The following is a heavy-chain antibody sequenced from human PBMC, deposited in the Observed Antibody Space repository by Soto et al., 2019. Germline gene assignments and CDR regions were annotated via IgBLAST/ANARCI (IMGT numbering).Heavy chain of an antibody. V-gene: IGHV4-34*01. CDR1: GLSFSGHY. Sequence: SETLSLTCAVYGLSFSGHYWTWIRQPPGKGLEWIGEINHSGSTNYNPSLKSRVTISVDTPKNQFSLKLSSVTAADTAVYHCARDIAAVGTRVFDPWGQGTLVTVSS. CDR3: ARDIAAVGTRVFDP. J-gene: IGHJ5*02. CDR2: INHSGST. D-gene: IGHD6-13*01.